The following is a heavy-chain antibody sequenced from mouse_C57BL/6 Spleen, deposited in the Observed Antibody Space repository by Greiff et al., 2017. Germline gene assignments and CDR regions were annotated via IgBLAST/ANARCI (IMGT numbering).Heavy chain of an antibody. Sequence: EVHLVESGEGLVKPGGSLKLSCAASGFTFSSYAMSWVRQTPEKRLEWVAYISSGGDYIYYADTVKGRFTISRDNARNTLYLQMSSLKSEDTAMYYCTRPSYGSSPYAMDYWGQGTSVTVSS. J-gene: IGHJ4*01. CDR1: GFTFSSYA. V-gene: IGHV5-9-1*02. CDR2: ISSGGDYI. CDR3: TRPSYGSSPYAMDY. D-gene: IGHD1-1*01.